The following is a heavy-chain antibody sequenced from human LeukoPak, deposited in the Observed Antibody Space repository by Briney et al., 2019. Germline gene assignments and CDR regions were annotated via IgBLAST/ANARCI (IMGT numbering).Heavy chain of an antibody. CDR1: GFPFSRYC. D-gene: IGHD2-2*01. CDR2: ISHAGNTT. CDR3: TTVLSRQRHNLCDH. Sequence: GEPLRLSCAASGFPFSRYCMHWPRHAPGKGLICVSRISHAGNTTFYADSVNRRFTISRNNAKNTWYLHMNVLGAEDTAVYYSTTVLSRQRHNLCDHWRQGTRVSVPS. J-gene: IGHJ4*02. V-gene: IGHV3-74*01.